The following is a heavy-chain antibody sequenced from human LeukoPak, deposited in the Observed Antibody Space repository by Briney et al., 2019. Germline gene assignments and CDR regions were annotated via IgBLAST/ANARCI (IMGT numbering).Heavy chain of an antibody. CDR1: GGSISAFY. CDR2: INHSGSN. V-gene: IGHV4-59*08. Sequence: PSETLSLTCAVSGGSISAFYWTWIRQSPGKGLEWIGEINHSGSNNYNPSLKTRVTISVATPRNQFFMKLTSVTAADTAVYYCARHDPSTLLVTGWFDPWGQGTLVTVSS. CDR3: ARHDPSTLLVTGWFDP. D-gene: IGHD3-9*01. J-gene: IGHJ5*02.